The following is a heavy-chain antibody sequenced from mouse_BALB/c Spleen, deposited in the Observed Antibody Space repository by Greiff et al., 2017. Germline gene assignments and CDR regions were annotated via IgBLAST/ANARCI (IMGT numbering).Heavy chain of an antibody. V-gene: IGHV5-9-4*01. J-gene: IGHJ3*01. CDR3: AREEDYGGAY. D-gene: IGHD2-4*01. CDR2: ISSGGSYT. CDR1: GFTFSSYA. Sequence: EVKLVESGGGLVKPGGSLKLSCAASGFTFSSYAMSWVRQSPEKRLEWVAEISSGGSYTYYPDTVTGRVTISRDNAKNTLYLEMSSLRSEDTAMYYCAREEDYGGAYWGQGTLVTVSA.